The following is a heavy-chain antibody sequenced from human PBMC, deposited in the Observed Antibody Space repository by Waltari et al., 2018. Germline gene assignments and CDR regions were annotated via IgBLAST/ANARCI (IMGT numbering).Heavy chain of an antibody. Sequence: QVQLQESGPELVKPSETLYLTCTVSGYSISSGYFWGWIRQPPGKGLEWIGSIYQSGSTYYNPSLESRVTISVDTSKNQFSLKLRSVTAADTAVYYCSKFGSGIDYWGQGTLVTVSS. CDR1: GYSISSGYF. CDR2: IYQSGST. D-gene: IGHD1-26*01. V-gene: IGHV4-38-2*02. J-gene: IGHJ4*02. CDR3: SKFGSGIDY.